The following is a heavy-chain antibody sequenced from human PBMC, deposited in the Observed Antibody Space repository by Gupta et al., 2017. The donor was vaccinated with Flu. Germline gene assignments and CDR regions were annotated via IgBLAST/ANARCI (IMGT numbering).Heavy chain of an antibody. J-gene: IGHJ2*01. D-gene: IGHD3-22*01. CDR3: ARDAGDDSSGYYLDWYFDL. V-gene: IGHV3-21*01. CDR2: ISSSSSYI. Sequence: EVQLVESGGGLVKPGGSLRLSCAASGFTFSSYSMNWVRQAPGKGLEWVSSISSSSSYIYYADSVKGRFTISRDNAKNSLYLQMNSLRAEDTAVYYCARDAGDDSSGYYLDWYFDLWGRGTLVTVSS. CDR1: GFTFSSYS.